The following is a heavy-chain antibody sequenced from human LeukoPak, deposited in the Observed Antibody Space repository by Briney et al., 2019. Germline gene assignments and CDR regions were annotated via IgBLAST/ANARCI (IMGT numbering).Heavy chain of an antibody. J-gene: IGHJ4*02. Sequence: GGSLRLSCAASGFTVSSNYMSWVRQAPGKGLEWVSVIYSGGSTYYADSVKGRFTISRDNSKNTLYLQMNSLRSDDTAVYYCARRGAAAQDYWGQGTLVTVSS. V-gene: IGHV3-53*05. D-gene: IGHD6-13*01. CDR1: GFTVSSNY. CDR2: IYSGGST. CDR3: ARRGAAAQDY.